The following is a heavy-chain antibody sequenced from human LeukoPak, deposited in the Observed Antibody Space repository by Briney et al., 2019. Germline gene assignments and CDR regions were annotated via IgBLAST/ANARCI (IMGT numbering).Heavy chain of an antibody. CDR1: GYTFTSYY. CDR2: INPSGGST. CDR3: ASLGNRWFGELSRPTEDY. Sequence: ASVKVSCKASGYTFTSYYMHWVRQAPGQGLEWMGIINPSGGSTSYAQKFQGRVTMTRDTSTSTVYMELSSLRSEDTAVYYCASLGNRWFGELSRPTEDYWGQGTLVTVSS. J-gene: IGHJ4*02. D-gene: IGHD3-10*01. V-gene: IGHV1-46*01.